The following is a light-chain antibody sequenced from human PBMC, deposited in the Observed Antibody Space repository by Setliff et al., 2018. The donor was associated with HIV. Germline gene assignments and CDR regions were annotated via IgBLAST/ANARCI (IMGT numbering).Light chain of an antibody. J-gene: IGLJ1*01. CDR3: CSYTSISTYV. CDR1: SSDVGRYNY. V-gene: IGLV2-14*03. CDR2: DVS. Sequence: QSALTQPASVSGSPGQSITISCTGTSSDVGRYNYVSWYQQHPGKTPKLIIYDVSKWPSGVSNRFSASKSGNTASLTISGLQAEDEAGYYCCSYTSISTYVFGTGTKV.